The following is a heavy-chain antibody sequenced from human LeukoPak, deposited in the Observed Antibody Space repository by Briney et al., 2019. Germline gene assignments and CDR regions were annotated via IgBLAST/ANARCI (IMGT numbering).Heavy chain of an antibody. J-gene: IGHJ4*02. V-gene: IGHV1-2*06. D-gene: IGHD2-2*02. CDR1: GYTFTDYY. CDR3: ARPDCPARACYSLLA. Sequence: ASVKVSCKASGYTFTDYYIRWVRQAPGQGLQWMGRINPNSGEIDYAQKFQGRVTMTSDTSTSTGYMELGSLTFDDTAVYFCARPDCPARACYSLLAWGQGTPIIVSS. CDR2: INPNSGEI.